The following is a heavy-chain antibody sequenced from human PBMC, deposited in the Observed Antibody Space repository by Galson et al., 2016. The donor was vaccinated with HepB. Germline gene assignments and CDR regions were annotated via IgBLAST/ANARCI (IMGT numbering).Heavy chain of an antibody. Sequence: PALVKPTQTLTLTCTFSGFSLTRIGTCVSWIRQSPGKALEWLALIDWHDERYYSTSLETRLTISKDSSKNQVVLKMTNMDHEDTATYYCARIEGPSWGSDGNCEDAFDIWGQGTLVSVSS. J-gene: IGHJ3*02. V-gene: IGHV2-70*01. D-gene: IGHD2-15*01. CDR2: IDWHDER. CDR1: GFSLTRIGTC. CDR3: ARIEGPSWGSDGNCEDAFDI.